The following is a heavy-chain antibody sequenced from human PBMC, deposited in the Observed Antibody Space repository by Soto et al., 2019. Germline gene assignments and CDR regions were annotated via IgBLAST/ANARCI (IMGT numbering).Heavy chain of an antibody. CDR2: INHSGST. Sequence: ETLSLTCAVYGGSFSGYYWSWIRQPPGKGLEWIGEINHSGSTNYNPSLKSRVTISVDTSKNQFSLKLSSVTAADTAVYYCARRYYGSGSWPGAFDIWGQGTMVTVSS. J-gene: IGHJ3*02. V-gene: IGHV4-34*01. CDR1: GGSFSGYY. D-gene: IGHD3-10*01. CDR3: ARRYYGSGSWPGAFDI.